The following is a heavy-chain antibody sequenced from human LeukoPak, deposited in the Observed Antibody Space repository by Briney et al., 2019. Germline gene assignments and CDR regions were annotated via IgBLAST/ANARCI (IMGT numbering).Heavy chain of an antibody. CDR2: ISYDGSNK. V-gene: IGHV3-30-3*01. CDR1: GFTFSSYA. CDR3: AKAYRIVVVPAAEAGAFDI. Sequence: GGSLRLSCAASGFTFSSYAMHWVRQAPGKGLEWVAVISYDGSNKYYADSVKGRFTISRDNSKNTLYLQMNSLRAEDTAVYYCAKAYRIVVVPAAEAGAFDIWGQGTMVTVSS. J-gene: IGHJ3*02. D-gene: IGHD2-2*01.